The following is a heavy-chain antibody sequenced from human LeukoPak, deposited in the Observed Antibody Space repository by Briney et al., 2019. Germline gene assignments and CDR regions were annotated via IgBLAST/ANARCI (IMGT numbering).Heavy chain of an antibody. J-gene: IGHJ6*03. Sequence: GGSLRLSCAASGFTFSSYWMHWVRQAPGKGLVWVSRINSDGSSTSYADSVKGRFTISRDNAKNTLYLQMNSLRAEDTAVYYCASEGRSSSSRYYYYYMDVWGKGTTVTISS. V-gene: IGHV3-74*01. CDR2: INSDGSST. CDR1: GFTFSSYW. CDR3: ASEGRSSSSRYYYYYMDV. D-gene: IGHD6-6*01.